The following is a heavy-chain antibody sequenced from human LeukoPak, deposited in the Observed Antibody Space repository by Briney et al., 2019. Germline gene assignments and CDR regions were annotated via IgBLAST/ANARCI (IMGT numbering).Heavy chain of an antibody. CDR2: IDPYNGNT. J-gene: IGHJ4*02. D-gene: IGHD1-1*01. Sequence: GASVTVSCKASGYTFTSYALTWVRQAPGQGLEWMGYIDPYNGNTNCAQKFQGRVTMTTDRSTNTGYMDLRSLRSDDTDVYYCARDRRGYNGILRYWGQGALVTVSS. CDR3: ARDRRGYNGILRY. V-gene: IGHV1-18*01. CDR1: GYTFTSYA.